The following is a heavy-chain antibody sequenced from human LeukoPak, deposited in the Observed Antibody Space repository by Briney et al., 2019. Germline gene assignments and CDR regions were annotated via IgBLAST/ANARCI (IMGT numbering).Heavy chain of an antibody. CDR3: AREAGGSSH. V-gene: IGHV3-7*01. Sequence: PGGSLRLSCGASGFTFSSYWMSWARQAPGKGLEWVANIKQDGSEKYYVDSVKGRFTISRDNAKNSLYLQMNSLRAEDTAVYYCAREAGGSSHWGQGTPVTVSS. D-gene: IGHD2-2*01. J-gene: IGHJ4*02. CDR2: IKQDGSEK. CDR1: GFTFSSYW.